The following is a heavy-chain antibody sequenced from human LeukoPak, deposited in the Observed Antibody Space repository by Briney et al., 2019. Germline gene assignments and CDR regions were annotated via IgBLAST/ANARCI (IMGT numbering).Heavy chain of an antibody. V-gene: IGHV4-61*09. CDR3: ARAAAASYYFDY. CDR2: IFTSGST. CDR1: GDSVTGGLYY. D-gene: IGHD6-13*01. Sequence: SETLSLTCTVSGDSVTGGLYYWSWIRQPAGKGLEWVGHIFTSGSTNYNPSLRSRLTISIDTSKNQFSLKLSSVTAADTAVYYCARAAAASYYFDYWGQGTLVTVSS. J-gene: IGHJ4*02.